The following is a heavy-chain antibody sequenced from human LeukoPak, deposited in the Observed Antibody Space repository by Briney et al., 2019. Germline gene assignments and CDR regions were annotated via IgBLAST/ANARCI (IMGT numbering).Heavy chain of an antibody. D-gene: IGHD5-18*01. CDR3: ARDNRAMAV. Sequence: ASVKASCKAFGYTFTGYWMHWVRQAPGQGPEWMGVISPSGGSTIYAQKFKGRVTLTRDMSTSTDYLELSSLRSEDTAVYYCARDNRAMAVWGQGTLVTVSS. V-gene: IGHV1-46*01. CDR1: GYTFTGYW. CDR2: ISPSGGST. J-gene: IGHJ4*02.